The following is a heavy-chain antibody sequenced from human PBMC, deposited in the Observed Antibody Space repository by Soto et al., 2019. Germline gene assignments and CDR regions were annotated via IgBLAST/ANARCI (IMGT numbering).Heavy chain of an antibody. CDR3: AREISSSWYGGPMVDYYYGMDV. CDR2: IWYDGSNK. J-gene: IGHJ6*02. Sequence: PGGSLRLSCAASGFTFSSYGMHWVRQAPGKGLEWVAVIWYDGSNKYYADSVKGRFTISRDNSKNTLYLQMNSLRAEDTAVYYCAREISSSWYGGPMVDYYYGMDVWGQGTTVTVSS. CDR1: GFTFSSYG. D-gene: IGHD6-13*01. V-gene: IGHV3-33*01.